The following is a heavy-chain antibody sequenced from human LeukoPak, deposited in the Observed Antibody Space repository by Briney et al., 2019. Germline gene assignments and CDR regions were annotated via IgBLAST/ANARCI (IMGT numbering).Heavy chain of an antibody. J-gene: IGHJ6*03. D-gene: IGHD5-18*01. CDR2: INPNSGGT. CDR1: GYTFTGYY. Sequence: GASVKVSCKASGYTFTGYYMHWVRQAPGQGLEWMGWINPNSGGTNYAQKFQGRVTMTRDTSISTAYMELSRLRSDDTAVYYCARAEVDTAMVPRDPIYYYYYMDVWGKGTTVTISS. V-gene: IGHV1-2*02. CDR3: ARAEVDTAMVPRDPIYYYYYMDV.